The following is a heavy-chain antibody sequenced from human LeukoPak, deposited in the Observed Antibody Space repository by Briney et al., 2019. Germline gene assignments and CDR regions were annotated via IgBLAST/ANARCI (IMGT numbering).Heavy chain of an antibody. CDR2: ISAYNGNT. Sequence: ASVKVSCKASGYTFTSYGISWVRQAPGQGLEWMGWISAYNGNTNYAQKLQGRVTMTTDTSTSTAYMELSSLRSEDTAVYYCATFPPDCSGGSCAFDYWGQGTLVTVSS. J-gene: IGHJ4*02. CDR3: ATFPPDCSGGSCAFDY. D-gene: IGHD2-15*01. CDR1: GYTFTSYG. V-gene: IGHV1-18*01.